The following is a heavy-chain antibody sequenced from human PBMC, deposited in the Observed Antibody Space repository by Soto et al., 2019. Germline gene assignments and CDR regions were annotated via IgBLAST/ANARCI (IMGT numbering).Heavy chain of an antibody. V-gene: IGHV3-23*01. CDR1: VFTFSSYA. D-gene: IGHD3-16*01. Sequence: VGSLRLSCASSVFTFSSYAMSWVRQSPGKWLEWVSAISGSGGSTYYADSVKGRFTISRDNSKNTLYLHMNSLRAEDTAVYYCAKASLGVELEGIDCWGQGTLVTGS. CDR2: ISGSGGST. CDR3: AKASLGVELEGIDC. J-gene: IGHJ4*02.